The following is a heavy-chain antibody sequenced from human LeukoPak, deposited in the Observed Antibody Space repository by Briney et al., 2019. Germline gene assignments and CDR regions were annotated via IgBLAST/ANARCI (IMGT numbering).Heavy chain of an antibody. D-gene: IGHD4-17*01. CDR2: ISSSSSYI. Sequence: PGGSLRLSCAASGFTFSSYSMNWVRQAPGKGLEWVSSISSSSSYIYYADSVKGRFTISRDNAKNSLYLQMNSLRAEDTAVYYCARVYDYGDYVLDYWGQGTLVTVSS. CDR1: GFTFSSYS. V-gene: IGHV3-21*01. CDR3: ARVYDYGDYVLDY. J-gene: IGHJ4*02.